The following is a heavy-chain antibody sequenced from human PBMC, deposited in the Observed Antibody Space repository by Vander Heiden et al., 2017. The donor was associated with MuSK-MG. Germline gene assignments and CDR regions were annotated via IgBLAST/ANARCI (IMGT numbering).Heavy chain of an antibody. V-gene: IGHV4-4*07. CDR2: IYTSGST. CDR3: AREVLYSWSDWGDEAFDI. CDR1: GGSISSYY. Sequence: QVQLQASAPGLVKPSETLSLTCPVSGGSISSYYCSWIRQPAGKGLEWIGRIYTSGSTKYKTSLKRRVTMSVDTSKNQFSRKLSSVTAAETEVYHCAREVLYSWSDWGDEAFDIWGQVRMVNVSS. J-gene: IGHJ3*02. D-gene: IGHD1-26*01.